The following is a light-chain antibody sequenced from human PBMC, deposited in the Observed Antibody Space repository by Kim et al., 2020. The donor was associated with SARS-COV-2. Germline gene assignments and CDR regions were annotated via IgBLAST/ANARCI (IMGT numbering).Light chain of an antibody. J-gene: IGKJ4*01. V-gene: IGKV3-20*01. CDR3: QQYGSSPTT. CDR2: GAS. CDR1: QSVSSSY. Sequence: SPGERATLSCRASQSVSSSYLAWYQQKPGQAPRLLIYGASSRATGIPDRFSGSGYGTDFTLTISRLEPEDFAVYYCQQYGSSPTTFGGGTKVDIK.